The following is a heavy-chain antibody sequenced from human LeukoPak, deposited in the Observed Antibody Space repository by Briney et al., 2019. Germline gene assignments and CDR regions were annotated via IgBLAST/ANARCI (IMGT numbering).Heavy chain of an antibody. D-gene: IGHD3-10*01. CDR1: GGSFSGFY. Sequence: PSETLSHTCAAYGGSFSGFYWSWIRQSPGKGLEWIGEINQSGVTNYSPSLKSRVTISADTSKNQFSLKVNSVTAADTAVYYCARGGTFGEPFSRSWGQGTLVTVSS. V-gene: IGHV4-34*01. CDR3: ARGGTFGEPFSRS. CDR2: INQSGVT. J-gene: IGHJ4*02.